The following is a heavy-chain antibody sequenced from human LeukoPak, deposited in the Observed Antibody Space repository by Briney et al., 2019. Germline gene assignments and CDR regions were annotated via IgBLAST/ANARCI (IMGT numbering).Heavy chain of an antibody. Sequence: PSETLSLTCTVSGCSINSYYWRWLRQPAGKGLEWIGRIFSSGNTIYNPSLQSRVTISVDTSKNQFSLRLNSVTAADTAVYYCARSPHRLIGHWFDPWGQGTLVTVSS. CDR3: ARSPHRLIGHWFDP. D-gene: IGHD3-16*01. CDR2: IFSSGNT. V-gene: IGHV4-4*07. CDR1: GCSINSYY. J-gene: IGHJ5*02.